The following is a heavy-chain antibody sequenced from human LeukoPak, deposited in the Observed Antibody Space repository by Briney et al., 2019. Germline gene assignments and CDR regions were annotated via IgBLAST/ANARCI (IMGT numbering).Heavy chain of an antibody. D-gene: IGHD1-26*01. Sequence: GASVKVPCKASGYTFTGHYMHWVRQAPGQGLEWMGWINPNSGGTNYAQKFQGRVTMTRDTSISTAYMELSRLRSDDTAVYYCARDLGIVGATNYYYGMDVWGQGTTVTVSS. CDR2: INPNSGGT. V-gene: IGHV1-2*02. CDR3: ARDLGIVGATNYYYGMDV. J-gene: IGHJ6*02. CDR1: GYTFTGHY.